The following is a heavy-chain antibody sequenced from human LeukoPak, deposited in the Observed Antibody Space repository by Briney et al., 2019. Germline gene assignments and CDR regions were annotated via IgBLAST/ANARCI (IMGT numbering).Heavy chain of an antibody. D-gene: IGHD4-17*01. CDR1: DYSISSGDYY. V-gene: IGHV4-38-2*02. CDR2: IFHSGNT. Sequence: SETLSLTCTVSDYSISSGDYYWGWIRQPPGKGLEWIGSIFHSGNTYYNPSLKSRVTISVDTSKNQFSLRLSSVTAADTAVYYCARLPTVTFFDYWGQGTLVTVSS. J-gene: IGHJ4*02. CDR3: ARLPTVTFFDY.